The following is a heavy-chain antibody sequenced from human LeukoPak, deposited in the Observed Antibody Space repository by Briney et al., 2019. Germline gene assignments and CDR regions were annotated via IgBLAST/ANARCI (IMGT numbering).Heavy chain of an antibody. V-gene: IGHV1-24*01. CDR1: GYTLTELS. Sequence: ASVKVSCKVSGYTLTELSMHWVRQAPGKGLEWMGGFDPEDGETIYAQKFQGRVTMTEDTSTDTAYMELSSLSSEDTAVYYWATGVVDIVATTFDYWGQGTLVTVSS. J-gene: IGHJ4*02. D-gene: IGHD5-12*01. CDR2: FDPEDGET. CDR3: ATGVVDIVATTFDY.